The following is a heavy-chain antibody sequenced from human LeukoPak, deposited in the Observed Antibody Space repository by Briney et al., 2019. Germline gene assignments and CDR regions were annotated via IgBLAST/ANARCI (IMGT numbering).Heavy chain of an antibody. V-gene: IGHV1-58*01. CDR3: AAADYGNYYDSSGYFGFDY. D-gene: IGHD3-22*01. J-gene: IGHJ4*02. Sequence: GTSVKVSCKASGFTFTSSAVQWVRQARGQRLEWIGWIVVGSGNTNYAQKFQERVTITRDMSTSTAYMELSSLRSEDTAVYYCAAADYGNYYDSSGYFGFDYWGQGTLVTVSS. CDR2: IVVGSGNT. CDR1: GFTFTSSA.